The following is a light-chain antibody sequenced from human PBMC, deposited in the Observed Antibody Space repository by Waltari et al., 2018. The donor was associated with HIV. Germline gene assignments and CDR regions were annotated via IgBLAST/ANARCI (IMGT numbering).Light chain of an antibody. CDR1: RSVVSTY. Sequence: VLTQSPGTSSLAPGERATLSGRASRSVVSTYLGWYQQKSGQPPRLLVYGTSNRVAGIPDRFSGSGSGTDFTLTISRLEPEDSAVYYCQEFDDDSWSFGHGTKVEIK. CDR2: GTS. J-gene: IGKJ1*01. CDR3: QEFDDDSWS. V-gene: IGKV3-20*01.